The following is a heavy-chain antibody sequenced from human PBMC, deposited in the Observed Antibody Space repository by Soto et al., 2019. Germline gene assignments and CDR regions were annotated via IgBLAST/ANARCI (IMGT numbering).Heavy chain of an antibody. Sequence: ASVKVSCKAPGYTFTSYDINLVRHSPGQWLEWIGWMNPNSGNTGYAQKFQGRVTMTRNTSISTAYMELSSLRSEDTAVYYCARGSGRRLSTIFGVVILNWFDTWGQGTLVTVSS. J-gene: IGHJ5*02. V-gene: IGHV1-8*01. D-gene: IGHD3-3*01. CDR1: GYTFTSYD. CDR2: MNPNSGNT. CDR3: ARGSGRRLSTIFGVVILNWFDT.